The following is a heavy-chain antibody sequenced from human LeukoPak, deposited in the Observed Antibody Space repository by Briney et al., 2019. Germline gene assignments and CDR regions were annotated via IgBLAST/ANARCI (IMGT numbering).Heavy chain of an antibody. CDR3: ARSFLDYMDV. CDR1: GESINPYY. CDR2: IYKSGTT. J-gene: IGHJ6*03. D-gene: IGHD2/OR15-2a*01. V-gene: IGHV4-4*07. Sequence: SETLSLTCTVSGESINPYYWNWIRQSAGKGLEWIGHIYKSGTTNFNPSLTSRVTMSLDTSRNQFSLKLRSVTAADTAVYFCARSFLDYMDVWGKGTTVTV.